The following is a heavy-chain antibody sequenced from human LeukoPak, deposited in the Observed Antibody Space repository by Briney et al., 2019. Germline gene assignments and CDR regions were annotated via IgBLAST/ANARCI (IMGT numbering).Heavy chain of an antibody. Sequence: PGRSLRLSCAASGFTFSSYAMHWVRQAPGKGLVWVSRIDNDGYSTTYVDSVKGRFTISRDNAKNMLSLQMNSLRADDTAVYYCARGFHGPDYWGQGTLVTVSS. V-gene: IGHV3-74*01. J-gene: IGHJ4*02. CDR1: GFTFSSYA. D-gene: IGHD5-24*01. CDR2: IDNDGYST. CDR3: ARGFHGPDY.